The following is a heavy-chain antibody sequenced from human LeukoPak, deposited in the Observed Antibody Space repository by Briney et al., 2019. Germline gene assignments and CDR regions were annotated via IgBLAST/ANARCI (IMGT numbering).Heavy chain of an antibody. D-gene: IGHD3-10*01. Sequence: SETLSLTCAVYGGSFSGYYWSWFRQPPGKGREWIGEINHSGSTNYNPSLKSRVTISVDTSKNQFSLKLSSVTAADTAVYYCARGSSGSSNFDYWGQGTLVTVSS. CDR1: GGSFSGYY. V-gene: IGHV4-34*01. J-gene: IGHJ4*02. CDR2: INHSGST. CDR3: ARGSSGSSNFDY.